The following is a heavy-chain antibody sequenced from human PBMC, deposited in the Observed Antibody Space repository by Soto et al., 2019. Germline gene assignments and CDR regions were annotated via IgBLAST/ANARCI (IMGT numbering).Heavy chain of an antibody. V-gene: IGHV1-46*01. CDR2: INPSGGST. D-gene: IGHD2-15*01. Sequence: GASVKVSCKASGYTFTSYYMHWVRQAPGQGLEWMGIINPSGGSTSYAQKFQGRVTMTRDTSTSTVYMELSSLRSEDTAVYYCARDMVVVSSPLDGMVVWCQGTTVTVSS. J-gene: IGHJ6*02. CDR3: ARDMVVVSSPLDGMVV. CDR1: GYTFTSYY.